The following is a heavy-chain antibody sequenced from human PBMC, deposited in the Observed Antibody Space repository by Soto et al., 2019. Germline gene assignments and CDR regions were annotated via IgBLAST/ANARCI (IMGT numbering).Heavy chain of an antibody. CDR3: ARGGDYSSSWCVDNWFDP. D-gene: IGHD6-13*01. J-gene: IGHJ5*02. Sequence: SQTLSLTCAISGDSVSSNSAAWNWIRQSPSRGLEWLGRTYYRSKWYNDYAVSVKSRITINPDTSKNQFSLQLNSVTPEDTAVYYCARGGDYSSSWCVDNWFDPWGQGTLVTVSS. CDR2: TYYRSKWYN. CDR1: GDSVSSNSAA. V-gene: IGHV6-1*01.